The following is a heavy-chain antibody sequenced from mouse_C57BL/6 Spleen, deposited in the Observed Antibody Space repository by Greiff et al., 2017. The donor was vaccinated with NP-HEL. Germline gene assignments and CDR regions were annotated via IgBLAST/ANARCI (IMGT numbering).Heavy chain of an antibody. Sequence: EVQVVESGGGLVKPGGSLKLSCAASGFTFSDYGMHWVRQAPEKGLEWVAYISSGSSTIYYADTVKGRFTISRDNAKNTLFLQMTSLRSEDTAMYYCAREDYYGSSSWFAYWGQGTLVTVSA. CDR1: GFTFSDYG. J-gene: IGHJ3*01. CDR3: AREDYYGSSSWFAY. CDR2: ISSGSSTI. V-gene: IGHV5-17*01. D-gene: IGHD1-1*01.